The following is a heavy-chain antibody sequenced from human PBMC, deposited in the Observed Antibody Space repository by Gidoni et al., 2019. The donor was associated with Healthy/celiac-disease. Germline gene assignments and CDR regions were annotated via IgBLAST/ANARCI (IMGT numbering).Heavy chain of an antibody. CDR3: ARGVVASRGTYYFDY. J-gene: IGHJ4*02. D-gene: IGHD2-15*01. CDR1: GFTFSSYA. CDR2: ISYDGSNK. Sequence: QVQLVESGGGVVQPGRSLRLSCAASGFTFSSYAMHWVRQAPGKGLEWVAVISYDGSNKYYADSVKGRFTISRDNSKNTLYLQMNSLRAEDTAVYYCARGVVASRGTYYFDYWGQGTLITVSS. V-gene: IGHV3-30-3*01.